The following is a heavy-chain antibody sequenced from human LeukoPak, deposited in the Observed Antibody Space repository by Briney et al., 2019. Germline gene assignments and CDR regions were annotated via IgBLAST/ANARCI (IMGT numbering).Heavy chain of an antibody. CDR2: ISSSGSTI. CDR3: ARSPPLELSYYYGMDV. V-gene: IGHV3-48*03. J-gene: IGHJ6*02. Sequence: GGSLRLSCEASGFTFSSYEMHWVRQAPGKGLEWVSYISSSGSTIYYADSVKGRFTISRDNAKNSLYLQMNSLRAEDTAVYYCARSPPLELSYYYGMDVWGQGTTVTVSS. CDR1: GFTFSSYE. D-gene: IGHD1-7*01.